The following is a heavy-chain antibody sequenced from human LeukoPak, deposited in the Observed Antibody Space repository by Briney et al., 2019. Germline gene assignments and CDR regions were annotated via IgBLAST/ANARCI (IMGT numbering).Heavy chain of an antibody. D-gene: IGHD3-10*01. Sequence: GGSLRLSCAASGFTFSSYSMNWVRQAPGKGLEWVSSISSSSSFIYYADSVKGRFTISRDNAKNSLYLQMNSLRAEDTAVYYCARDHMVRGEIDYWGQGTLVTVSS. CDR3: ARDHMVRGEIDY. CDR1: GFTFSSYS. J-gene: IGHJ4*02. CDR2: ISSSSSFI. V-gene: IGHV3-21*01.